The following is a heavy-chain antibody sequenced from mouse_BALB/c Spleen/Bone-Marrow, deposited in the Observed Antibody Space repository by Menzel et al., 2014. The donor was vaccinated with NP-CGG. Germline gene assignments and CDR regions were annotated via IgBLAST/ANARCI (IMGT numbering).Heavy chain of an antibody. Sequence: EVMLVESGGGLVQPVGSLKLSWVASGFTFSSYGMSWVRQAPDKRLELVATINNNGVSTYYPVSVKGQFTISRDNAKNQLYLQMSSLKSEDTAMYYCARVYGWSLDVWGEGTTVTVSS. CDR1: GFTFSSYG. CDR3: ARVYGWSLDV. V-gene: IGHV5-6-3*01. CDR2: INNNGVST. J-gene: IGHJ1*01. D-gene: IGHD1-1*01.